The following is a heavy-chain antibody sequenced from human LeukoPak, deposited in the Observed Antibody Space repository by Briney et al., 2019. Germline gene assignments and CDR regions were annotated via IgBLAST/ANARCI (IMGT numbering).Heavy chain of an antibody. CDR3: AREWGLALGEPLGDY. D-gene: IGHD1-14*01. V-gene: IGHV1-18*01. CDR1: GYTFTSYG. J-gene: IGHJ4*02. Sequence: GASVKVSCKASGYTFTSYGISRVRQAPGQGLEWMGWISAYNGNTNYAQKLQGSVTMTTDTSTSTAYMELRSLRSDDTAVYYCAREWGLALGEPLGDYWGQGTLVTVSS. CDR2: ISAYNGNT.